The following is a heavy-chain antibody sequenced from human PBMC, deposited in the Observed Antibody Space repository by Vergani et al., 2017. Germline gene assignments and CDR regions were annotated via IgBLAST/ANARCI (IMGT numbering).Heavy chain of an antibody. D-gene: IGHD6-13*01. J-gene: IGHJ6*02. CDR3: ARDSGIAAAGLYYYYYGMDV. V-gene: IGHV3-30*03. CDR2: ISYDGSNK. CDR1: GFTFSSYG. Sequence: VQLVESGGGLVQPGGSLRLSCAASGFTFSSYGMHWVRQAPGKGLEWVAVISYDGSNKYYADSVKGRFTISRDNSKNTLYLQMNSLRAVDTAVYYCARDSGIAAAGLYYYYYGMDVWGQGTTVTVSS.